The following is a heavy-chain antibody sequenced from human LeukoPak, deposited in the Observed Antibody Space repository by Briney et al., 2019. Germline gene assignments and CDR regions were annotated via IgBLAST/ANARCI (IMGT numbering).Heavy chain of an antibody. CDR1: GYSISSGYY. J-gene: IGHJ3*02. Sequence: SETLSLTCSVSGYSISSGYYWAWIRQPPGKGLEWIASIYYSGSTYYNPSLKSRVTISADTSKNQFSLKLTSVPAADTAVYYCARGTDSVIIKKRPSAYDIWGHGTMVTVSS. CDR3: ARGTDSVIIKKRPSAYDI. D-gene: IGHD3-16*02. V-gene: IGHV4-38-2*02. CDR2: IYYSGST.